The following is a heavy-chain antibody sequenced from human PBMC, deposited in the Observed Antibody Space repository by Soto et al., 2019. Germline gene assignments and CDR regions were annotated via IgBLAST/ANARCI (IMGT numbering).Heavy chain of an antibody. V-gene: IGHV3-74*01. CDR2: IDPDGTNT. CDR3: IRDLREFDS. J-gene: IGHJ4*02. Sequence: PGGSLRLSCAASGFTFSSYWMHWVRQAPGKGLVWVSRIDPDGTNTNYADSVKGRFTISRDNAKNTVYLQMNSLRVEDTAVYYCIRDLREFDSWGQGTQVTVSS. D-gene: IGHD3-9*01. CDR1: GFTFSSYW.